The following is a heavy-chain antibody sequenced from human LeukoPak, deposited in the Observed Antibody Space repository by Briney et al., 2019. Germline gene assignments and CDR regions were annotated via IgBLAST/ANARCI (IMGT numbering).Heavy chain of an antibody. CDR1: GFSFSSYE. D-gene: IGHD3-16*02. V-gene: IGHV3-48*03. CDR2: ISSSGTTI. CDR3: ARFFIPNDY. J-gene: IGHJ4*02. Sequence: GGSLRLSCAASGFSFSSYEMNWVRQAPGKGLEWLSYISSSGTTIYYADSVKGRFTISRDNAKNSLYLQMNSLRAEDTAVYYCARFFIPNDYWGQGTLVTVSS.